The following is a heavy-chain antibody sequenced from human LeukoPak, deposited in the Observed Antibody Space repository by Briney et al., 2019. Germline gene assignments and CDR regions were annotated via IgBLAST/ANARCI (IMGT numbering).Heavy chain of an antibody. J-gene: IGHJ5*02. CDR3: ARDTVAFASWSDP. CDR2: ISNCSTAI. V-gene: IGHV3-11*01. D-gene: IGHD2-8*02. CDR1: VFTFSDYY. Sequence: PGGSLRLSCAASVFTFSDYYMSWIRQAPGKGLEGVSYISNCSTAIYYADSVKGRFTIPRDNAKNSLHLQMNSLRAEDTAVYYCARDTVAFASWSDPWGQGTLVTVSS.